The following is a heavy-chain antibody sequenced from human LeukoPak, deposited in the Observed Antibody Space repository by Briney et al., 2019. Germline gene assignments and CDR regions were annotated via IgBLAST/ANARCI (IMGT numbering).Heavy chain of an antibody. V-gene: IGHV4-39*07. CDR2: VYFSGST. CDR1: GGSISSSSYY. Sequence: SETLSLTCTVSGGSISSSSYYWGWIRQPPGKGLEWIGRVYFSGSTNYNPSLKGRVTISVDTSKNQFSLSLMSATAADTAVYYCVKDGGHTALDPWGQGTQVTVSS. D-gene: IGHD3-16*01. CDR3: VKDGGHTALDP. J-gene: IGHJ5*02.